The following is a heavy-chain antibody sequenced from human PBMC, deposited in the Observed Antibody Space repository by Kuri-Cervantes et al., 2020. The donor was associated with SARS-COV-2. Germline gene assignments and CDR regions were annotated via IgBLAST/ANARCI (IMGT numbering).Heavy chain of an antibody. CDR3: ARAPQWVAGDDAFDI. J-gene: IGHJ3*02. CDR1: GFTFSDYY. D-gene: IGHD6-19*01. V-gene: IGHV3-11*05. Sequence: GESLKISCAASGFTFSDYYMSWIRQAPGKGLEWVSYISSSSSYTNYADSVKGRFTISRDNAKNSLYLQMNSLRAEDTAVHYCARAPQWVAGDDAFDIWGQGTMVTVSS. CDR2: ISSSSSYT.